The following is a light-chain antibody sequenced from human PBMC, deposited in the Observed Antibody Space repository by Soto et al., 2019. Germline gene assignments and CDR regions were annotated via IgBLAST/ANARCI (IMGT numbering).Light chain of an antibody. CDR3: QQYGSSPRT. Sequence: IVMTQSPATLSVSPGERATLSCRASQSVSSNLAWYQQKPGQAPRLLIYGASTRATGIPARFSGSGSGTDFTLTISRLEPEDCAVYYCQQYGSSPRTFGQGTKVDI. CDR2: GAS. J-gene: IGKJ1*01. V-gene: IGKV3-15*01. CDR1: QSVSSN.